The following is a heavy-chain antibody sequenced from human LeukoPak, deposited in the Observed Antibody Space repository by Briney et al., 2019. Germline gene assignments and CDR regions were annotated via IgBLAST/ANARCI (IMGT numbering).Heavy chain of an antibody. V-gene: IGHV3-23*01. CDR2: ISDSGST. D-gene: IGHD2-21*01. CDR1: GFTFSSYA. Sequence: GGSLRLSCAASGFTFSSYAMSWVRQAPGKGLEWVSAISDSGSTYHSDSVKGRFTISRDSSKNTLFLQMNRLRPEDAAVYYCAKAPVTTCRGAYCYPFDYWGQGTLVTVSS. CDR3: AKAPVTTCRGAYCYPFDY. J-gene: IGHJ4*02.